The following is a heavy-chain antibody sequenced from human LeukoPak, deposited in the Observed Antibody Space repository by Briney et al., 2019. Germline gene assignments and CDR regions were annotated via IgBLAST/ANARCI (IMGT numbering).Heavy chain of an antibody. CDR2: IKPDGSVK. Sequence: GGSLRLSCAASGFPLSSNWTSGVRQVPGKGLEWVANIKPDGSVKQYAQSVKGRFTISRDNTRNSLDLQMSSLRAEDTAVYYCASGSHCDFWGQGTLVTVSS. CDR1: GFPLSSNW. CDR3: ASGSHCDF. J-gene: IGHJ4*02. V-gene: IGHV3-7*01.